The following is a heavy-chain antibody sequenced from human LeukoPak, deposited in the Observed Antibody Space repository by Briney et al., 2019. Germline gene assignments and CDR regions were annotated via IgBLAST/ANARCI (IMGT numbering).Heavy chain of an antibody. J-gene: IGHJ4*02. V-gene: IGHV1-18*01. CDR3: ATDFFFRYCSGGSCSTGD. Sequence: ASVKVSCKASGYTFTSSGITWVRQAPGQGLEWMGWISAYTGNTNYAQKLQGRVTMTTDTSTSTAYMELRSLRFDDTAVYYCATDFFFRYCSGGSCSTGDWGQGTLVTVSS. CDR1: GYTFTSSG. CDR2: ISAYTGNT. D-gene: IGHD2-15*01.